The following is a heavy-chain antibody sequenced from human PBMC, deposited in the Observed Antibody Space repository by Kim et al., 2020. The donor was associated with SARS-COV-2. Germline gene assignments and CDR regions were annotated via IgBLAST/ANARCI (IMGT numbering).Heavy chain of an antibody. CDR2: ISYDGSNK. J-gene: IGHJ4*02. D-gene: IGHD2-2*02. CDR1: GFTFSSYA. CDR3: ARVVVEPAAIRNGAFDY. Sequence: GGSLRLSCAASGFTFSSYAMHWVRQAPGKGLEWVAVISYDGSNKYYADSVKGRFTISRDNSKNTLYLQMNSLRAEDTAVYYCARVVVEPAAIRNGAFDYWGQGTLVTVSS. V-gene: IGHV3-30-3*01.